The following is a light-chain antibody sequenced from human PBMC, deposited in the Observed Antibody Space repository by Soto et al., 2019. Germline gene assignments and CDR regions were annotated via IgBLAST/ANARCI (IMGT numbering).Light chain of an antibody. J-gene: IGLJ1*01. V-gene: IGLV2-18*02. CDR1: SSDVGSSNG. CDR2: DVS. CDR3: SSYTTSNTRQIV. Sequence: QSALTQPPSVSGFPGQSVTISCTGTSSDVGSSNGVSWYQQPPGTAPKLMIYDVSNRPSGVPDRFSGSKSDNTASLTISVLQPEDEADYYCSSYTTSNTRQIVFGTGTKVTVL.